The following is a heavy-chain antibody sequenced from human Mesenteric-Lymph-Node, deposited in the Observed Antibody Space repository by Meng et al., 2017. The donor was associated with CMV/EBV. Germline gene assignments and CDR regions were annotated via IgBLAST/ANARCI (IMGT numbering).Heavy chain of an antibody. Sequence: SGGSISSSNFYWGWIRQIPGKGLEWIGSIYSSGSTYYNLSLKSRVTISLDTSKNQFSLNLSSVTAADTAVYFCVRDGSGKQGANWFEPWGQGTLVTVSS. CDR2: IYSSGST. CDR3: VRDGSGKQGANWFEP. J-gene: IGHJ5*02. V-gene: IGHV4-39*07. CDR1: GGSISSSNFY. D-gene: IGHD3-10*01.